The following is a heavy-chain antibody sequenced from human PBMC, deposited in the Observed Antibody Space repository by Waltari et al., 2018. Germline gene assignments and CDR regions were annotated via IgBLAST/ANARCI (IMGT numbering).Heavy chain of an antibody. CDR1: GGSFSGYY. D-gene: IGHD5-18*01. CDR2: INHSGST. Sequence: QVQLQQWGAGLLKPSETLSLTCAVYGGSFSGYYWSWIRQPPGKGLEWIGEINHSGSTNYNPSLKSRVTISVDTSKNQFSLKLSSVTAADTAVYYCARRHMDTAMVTLNWFDPWGQGTLVTVSS. J-gene: IGHJ5*02. CDR3: ARRHMDTAMVTLNWFDP. V-gene: IGHV4-34*01.